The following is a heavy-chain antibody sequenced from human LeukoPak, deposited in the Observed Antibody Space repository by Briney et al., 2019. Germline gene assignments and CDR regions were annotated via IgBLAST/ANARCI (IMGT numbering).Heavy chain of an antibody. V-gene: IGHV3-11*04. CDR1: GFTFSNAW. J-gene: IGHJ4*02. D-gene: IGHD2-2*01. Sequence: GGSLRLSCAASGFTFSNAWMSWVRQAPGKGLEWVSYISSSGSTIYYADSVKGRFTISRDNAKNSLYLQMNSLRAEDTAVYYCARASAPEGSDYWGQGTLVTVSS. CDR3: ARASAPEGSDY. CDR2: ISSSGSTI.